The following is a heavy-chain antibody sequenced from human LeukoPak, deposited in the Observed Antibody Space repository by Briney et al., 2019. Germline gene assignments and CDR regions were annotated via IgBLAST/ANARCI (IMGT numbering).Heavy chain of an antibody. Sequence: GGSLRLSCAASGFTFSSYSMNWVRQAPGKGLEWVSSISSSSSYIYYADSVKGRFTISRDNAKNSLYLQMNSLRAEDTAVYYCARDRSGSYSDYWGQGTLVTVSS. D-gene: IGHD1-26*01. J-gene: IGHJ4*02. CDR3: ARDRSGSYSDY. CDR2: ISSSSSYI. V-gene: IGHV3-21*01. CDR1: GFTFSSYS.